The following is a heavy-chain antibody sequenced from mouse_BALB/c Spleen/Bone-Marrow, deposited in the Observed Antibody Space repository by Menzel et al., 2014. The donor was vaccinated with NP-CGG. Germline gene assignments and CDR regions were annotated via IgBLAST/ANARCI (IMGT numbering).Heavy chain of an antibody. CDR3: ARYSGPFNGEEGDYTLCH. D-gene: IGHD2-12*01. J-gene: IGHJ4*01. Sequence: EVKLVESGGDLVKPGGSLKLSCAASGFTFSSYTMSWVRQTPEKRLEWVATISRGGGNSFYPDSVKGRLTISRDNAKNNQYMHKCRLRAQNTPSYNCARYSGPFNGEEGDYTLCHWGLGTPVTV. CDR1: GFTFSSYT. CDR2: ISRGGGNS. V-gene: IGHV5-9*03.